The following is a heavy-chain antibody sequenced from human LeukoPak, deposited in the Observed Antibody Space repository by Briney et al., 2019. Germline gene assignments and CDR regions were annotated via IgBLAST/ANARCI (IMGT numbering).Heavy chain of an antibody. J-gene: IGHJ4*02. CDR1: GGSFSDYY. CDR2: INHSGST. D-gene: IGHD3-22*01. CDR3: ARGGYYYDSTSYYSFNY. V-gene: IGHV4-34*01. Sequence: PSETLSLTCAVYGGSFSDYYWSWIRQPPGKGLEWMGEINHSGSTNYNPSLKSRVTMSVDTSKNQLSLKVISVTAADTAVYYCARGGYYYDSTSYYSFNYWGQGTLVTVSS.